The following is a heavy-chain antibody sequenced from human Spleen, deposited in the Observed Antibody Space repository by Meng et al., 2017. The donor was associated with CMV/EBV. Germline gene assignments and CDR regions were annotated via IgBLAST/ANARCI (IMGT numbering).Heavy chain of an antibody. Sequence: GGSLRLSCAASGFTLSSYEMNWVRQAPGKGLEWVSYISSSGSTIYYADSVKGRFTISRDNAKNSLYLQMNSLRAEDTALYYCARQDRWWFDPWGQRTLVTVSS. D-gene: IGHD4-23*01. CDR1: GFTLSSYE. CDR2: ISSSGSTI. CDR3: ARQDRWWFDP. V-gene: IGHV3-48*03. J-gene: IGHJ5*02.